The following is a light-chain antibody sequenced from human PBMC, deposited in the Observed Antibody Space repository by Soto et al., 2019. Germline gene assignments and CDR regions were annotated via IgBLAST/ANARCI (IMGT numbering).Light chain of an antibody. CDR1: QVISTS. CDR2: AAS. J-gene: IGKJ5*01. Sequence: VQLPQSPDFLSPSIGESVTITYRASQVISTSLAWYQVKPGKAPKLLIYAASTLESGVPSRFSATVSGTEFSLTITSLQPEDFATYYCQQLFDSPITFGQRTLPEV. CDR3: QQLFDSPIT. V-gene: IGKV1-9*01.